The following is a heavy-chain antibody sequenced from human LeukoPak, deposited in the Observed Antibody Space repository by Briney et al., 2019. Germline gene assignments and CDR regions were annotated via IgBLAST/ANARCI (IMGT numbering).Heavy chain of an antibody. V-gene: IGHV1-2*02. CDR2: INPNSGGT. CDR3: ARVRTVSGGYYYYMDV. CDR1: GYTFTGYY. Sequence: ASVKVSCKASGYTFTGYYMHWVRQAPGQGLEWMGWINPNSGGTNYAQKFQGRVTMTRDTPISTAYMELSRLRSDDTAVYYCARVRTVSGGYYYYMDVWGKGTTVTVSS. J-gene: IGHJ6*03. D-gene: IGHD5/OR15-5a*01.